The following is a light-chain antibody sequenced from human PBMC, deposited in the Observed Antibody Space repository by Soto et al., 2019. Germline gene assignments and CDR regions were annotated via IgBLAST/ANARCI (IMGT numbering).Light chain of an antibody. J-gene: IGLJ2*01. V-gene: IGLV2-14*01. CDR1: SSDVGGYNY. CDR3: SSYTCSSTHVV. Sequence: QSALTQPASVSGSPGQSITISCTGTSSDVGGYNYVSWYQQHPGKAPNLMIYDVSNRPSGVSYRFSGSKSGNTASLTISGRQAEDEAEYYCSSYTCSSTHVVFGGGTKLTVL. CDR2: DVS.